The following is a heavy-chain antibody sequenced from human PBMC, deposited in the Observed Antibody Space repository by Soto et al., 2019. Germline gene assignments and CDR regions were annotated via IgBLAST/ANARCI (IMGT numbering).Heavy chain of an antibody. Sequence: ASVKVSCKASGGTFSTSSFVWVRQGPGQGLEWMGGIIPIFTRTNFAQKFQGRVTFSADESTRTTYMELRSLTSEDTAIYYCARDVVRSTAGDSWGQGTLVTVSS. CDR1: GGTFSTSS. D-gene: IGHD2-15*01. CDR3: ARDVVRSTAGDS. V-gene: IGHV1-69*13. J-gene: IGHJ4*02. CDR2: IIPIFTRT.